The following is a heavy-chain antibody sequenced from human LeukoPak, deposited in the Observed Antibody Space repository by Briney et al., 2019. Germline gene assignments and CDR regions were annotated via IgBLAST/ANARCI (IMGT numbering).Heavy chain of an antibody. V-gene: IGHV3-23*01. CDR1: GFTFSSYA. D-gene: IGHD3-10*01. CDR2: SDRGDTT. CDR3: AKPPGSSNYFDH. J-gene: IGHJ4*02. Sequence: GGSLRLSCAASGFTFSSYAMSWVRQAPGKGLEWVSASDRGDTTYYAGSVKGRFTIYRDNSKNTVYLQMNSLRAEDTAIYYCAKPPGSSNYFDHWGQGTQVTVSS.